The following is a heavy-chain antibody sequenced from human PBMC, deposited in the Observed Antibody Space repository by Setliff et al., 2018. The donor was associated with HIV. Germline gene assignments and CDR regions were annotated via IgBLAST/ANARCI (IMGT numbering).Heavy chain of an antibody. CDR2: VNGGGTT. D-gene: IGHD3-16*02. V-gene: IGHV3-23*01. CDR3: ARASVGVWGSYPD. Sequence: GGSLRLSCAASGFTFSAYAMNWVRQAPGRGLEWVAAVNGGGTTYYAASVKGRFTISRDNARDSLDLQMNSLRADDTALYYCARASVGVWGSYPDWGQGTLVTVSS. J-gene: IGHJ4*02. CDR1: GFTFSAYA.